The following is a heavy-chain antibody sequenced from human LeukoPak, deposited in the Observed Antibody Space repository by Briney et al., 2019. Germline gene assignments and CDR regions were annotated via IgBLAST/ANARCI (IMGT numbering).Heavy chain of an antibody. CDR3: ARRAAALDAFDI. D-gene: IGHD6-13*01. CDR2: IKTDGSRT. Sequence: GGSLRLSCAAPGFTFSSYWMHWVRQAPGKGLVWASRIKTDGSRTTYADSVKGRFTISRDNAKNTLYLQMNSLRAEDTAVYYCARRAAALDAFDIWGQGTMVTVSS. V-gene: IGHV3-74*01. CDR1: GFTFSSYW. J-gene: IGHJ3*02.